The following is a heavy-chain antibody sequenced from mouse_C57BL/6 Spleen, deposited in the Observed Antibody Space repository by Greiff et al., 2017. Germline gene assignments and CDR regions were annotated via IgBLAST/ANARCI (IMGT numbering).Heavy chain of an antibody. Sequence: QVQLQQPGAELVRPGSSVKLSCKASGYTFTSYWMHWVKQRPIQGLEWIGNIDPSDSETNYNQKFKDKATLTVDKSSSTAYMKLSSLTSEDSAVYYGARHYYYPMDYWGQGTSVTVSS. CDR2: IDPSDSET. J-gene: IGHJ4*01. V-gene: IGHV1-52*01. D-gene: IGHD2-4*01. CDR3: ARHYYYPMDY. CDR1: GYTFTSYW.